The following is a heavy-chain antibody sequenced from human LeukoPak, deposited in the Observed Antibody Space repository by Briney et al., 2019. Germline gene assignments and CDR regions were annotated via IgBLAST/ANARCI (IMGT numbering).Heavy chain of an antibody. V-gene: IGHV1-24*01. Sequence: GASVKVSCKVSGYTLTGLSMHWMRQAPGKGLEWMGGFDPEDGETIYAQKFQGRVTMTEDTSTDTAYMELSSLRAEDTAVYYCARISREEVGATPGYFDYWGQGTLVTVSS. CDR1: GYTLTGLS. CDR2: FDPEDGET. J-gene: IGHJ4*02. D-gene: IGHD1-26*01. CDR3: ARISREEVGATPGYFDY.